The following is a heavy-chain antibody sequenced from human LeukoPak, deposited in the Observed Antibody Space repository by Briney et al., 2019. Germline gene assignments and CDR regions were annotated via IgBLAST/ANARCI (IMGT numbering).Heavy chain of an antibody. CDR2: IYYSGST. J-gene: IGHJ5*02. V-gene: IGHV4-39*07. CDR1: GGSISSSSYY. Sequence: PSETLSLTCTVSGGSISSSSYYWGWIRQPPGKGLEWIGSIYYSGSTNYNPSLKSRVTISVDTSKNQFSLKLSSVTAADTAVYYCAREIAVADTNWFDPWGQGTLVTVSS. D-gene: IGHD6-19*01. CDR3: AREIAVADTNWFDP.